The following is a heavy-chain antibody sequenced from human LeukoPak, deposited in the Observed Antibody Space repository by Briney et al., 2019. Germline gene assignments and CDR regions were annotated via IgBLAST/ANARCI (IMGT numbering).Heavy chain of an antibody. CDR1: GGSISSSISTNY. D-gene: IGHD6-13*01. Sequence: SETLSLTSTVSGGSISSSISTNYWNWVRQPPGKGLEWIGSIHYSGTTYYNPSLESRATISVDTSKNQFSVKLTSVTAADTAVYYCARKGTIAPTGASHFDYWGQGTLVTVSS. CDR3: ARKGTIAPTGASHFDY. CDR2: IHYSGTT. J-gene: IGHJ4*02. V-gene: IGHV4-39*01.